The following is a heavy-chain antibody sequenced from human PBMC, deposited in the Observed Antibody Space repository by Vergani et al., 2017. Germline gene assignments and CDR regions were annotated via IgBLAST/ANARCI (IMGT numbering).Heavy chain of an antibody. D-gene: IGHD2-2*01. CDR2: INHSGST. V-gene: IGHV4-34*01. Sequence: QVQLQQWGAGLLKPSETLSLTCAVYGGSFSGYYWSWIRQPPGKGLEWIGEINHSGSTNYNPSLKSRVTISVDTSKNQFSLKLSSVTAADTAVYYCARGIGYQLLYSYYYYMDVWGNETTVSVSS. CDR1: GGSFSGYY. J-gene: IGHJ6*03. CDR3: ARGIGYQLLYSYYYYMDV.